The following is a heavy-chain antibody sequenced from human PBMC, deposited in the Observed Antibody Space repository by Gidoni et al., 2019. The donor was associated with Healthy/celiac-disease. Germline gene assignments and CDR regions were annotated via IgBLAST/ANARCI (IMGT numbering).Heavy chain of an antibody. Sequence: QVQLVESGGGLVKPGGSLRLSCAASGFTFSDYYMSWIRQAPGKGLGWVSYISSSGSTIYYADSVKGRFTISRDNAKNSLYLQMNSLRAEDTAVYYCTKWELQEDWFDPWGQGTLVTVSS. D-gene: IGHD1-26*01. V-gene: IGHV3-11*01. CDR3: TKWELQEDWFDP. CDR1: GFTFSDYY. CDR2: ISSSGSTI. J-gene: IGHJ5*02.